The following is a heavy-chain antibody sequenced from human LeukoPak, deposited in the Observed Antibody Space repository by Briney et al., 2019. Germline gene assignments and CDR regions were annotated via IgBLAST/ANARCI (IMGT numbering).Heavy chain of an antibody. CDR1: GGSISSSSYY. D-gene: IGHD5-24*01. CDR2: IYYSGST. CDR3: ARADREDAYNHRIDY. J-gene: IGHJ4*02. Sequence: SETLSLTCTVSGGSISSSSYYWGWIRQPPGKGLEWIGSIYYSGSTYYNPSLKSRVTISVDTSKNQFSLKLRSVTAADTAVYYCARADREDAYNHRIDYWGQGTLVTVSS. V-gene: IGHV4-39*01.